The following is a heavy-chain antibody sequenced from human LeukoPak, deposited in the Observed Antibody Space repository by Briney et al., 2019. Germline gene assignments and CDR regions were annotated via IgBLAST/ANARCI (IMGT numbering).Heavy chain of an antibody. Sequence: ASVKVSCKAFGYTFTSNYMHWVRQAPGQGPEWMGVISPSGGSTTYAQKFQGRVTLTRDMSTSTDYLELSSLRSEDTALYYCARGEYNYYDSSAYYYYFDCWGQGTLVTVSS. CDR1: GYTFTSNY. CDR2: ISPSGGST. V-gene: IGHV1-46*01. CDR3: ARGEYNYYDSSAYYYYFDC. J-gene: IGHJ4*02. D-gene: IGHD3-22*01.